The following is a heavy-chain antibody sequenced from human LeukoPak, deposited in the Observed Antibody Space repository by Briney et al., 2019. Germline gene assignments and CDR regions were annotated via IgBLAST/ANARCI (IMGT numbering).Heavy chain of an antibody. CDR2: IYYSGST. Sequence: SETLSLTCTVSGGSISSGGYYWSWIRQHPGKGLEWIGYIYYSGSTYYNPSLKSRVTISVDTSKNQFSLKLSSVTAADTAVYYCARGPTMILDWYFDLWGRGTLVTVSS. J-gene: IGHJ2*01. CDR1: GGSISSGGYY. D-gene: IGHD3-22*01. CDR3: ARGPTMILDWYFDL. V-gene: IGHV4-31*03.